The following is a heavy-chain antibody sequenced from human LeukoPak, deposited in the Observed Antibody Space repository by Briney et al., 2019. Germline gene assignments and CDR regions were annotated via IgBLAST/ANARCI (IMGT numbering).Heavy chain of an antibody. D-gene: IGHD2-15*01. Sequence: SETLSLTCAVYGGSFSGYYWSWIRQPPGKGLEWIGEINHSGSTNYNPSLKSRVTISVDTSKNQFSLKLSSVTAADTAVYYCARGKKDIVVVVAATPNYYYGMDVWGQGTTVTVSS. J-gene: IGHJ6*02. CDR3: ARGKKDIVVVVAATPNYYYGMDV. CDR2: INHSGST. V-gene: IGHV4-34*01. CDR1: GGSFSGYY.